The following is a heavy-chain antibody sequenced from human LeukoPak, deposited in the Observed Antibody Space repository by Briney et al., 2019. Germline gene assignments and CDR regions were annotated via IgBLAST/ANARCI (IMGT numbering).Heavy chain of an antibody. J-gene: IGHJ1*01. Sequence: ASVKVSCKASGYTFSSYGINWVRQAPGQGLEWMGWISGYKGYTNYAQKVQGRVTMTTDTSTNTAYMELRSLRSDDTAVYYCATVKNYDFWSGYQERGYFHHWGQGTLVTVSS. CDR3: ATVKNYDFWSGYQERGYFHH. D-gene: IGHD3-3*01. CDR2: ISGYKGYT. CDR1: GYTFSSYG. V-gene: IGHV1-18*01.